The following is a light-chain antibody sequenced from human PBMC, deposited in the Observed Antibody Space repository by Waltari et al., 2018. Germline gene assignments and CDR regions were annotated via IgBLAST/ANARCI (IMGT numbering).Light chain of an antibody. CDR2: AAS. CDR3: QQYTAYPIT. CDR1: HNIVRW. V-gene: IGKV1D-16*01. Sequence: DIHLTQSPSSLAASAGHRVTMTCRASHNIVRWLACYQQKPQKAPKALIYAASALESGVPSRFSGSGSGTEFTLTISSLQPEDFATYFCQQYTAYPITFGGGTKVEI. J-gene: IGKJ4*01.